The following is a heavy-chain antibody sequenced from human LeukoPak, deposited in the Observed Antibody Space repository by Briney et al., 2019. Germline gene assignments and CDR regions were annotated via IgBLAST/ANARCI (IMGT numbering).Heavy chain of an antibody. D-gene: IGHD3/OR15-3a*01. CDR1: GDSIRNYH. CDR2: IHYNGNH. V-gene: IGHV4-59*01. CDR3: ARVPSDSLGWVCVDS. J-gene: IGHJ4*02. Sequence: PSETLSLTCSVSGDSIRNYHWTWIRQSPGKGLEWIGYIHYNGNHYYNPSLETRVTMSVDTSRNQFSLMLNSVTAADTAMYFCARVPSDSLGWVCVDSWGKGSLVTVSS.